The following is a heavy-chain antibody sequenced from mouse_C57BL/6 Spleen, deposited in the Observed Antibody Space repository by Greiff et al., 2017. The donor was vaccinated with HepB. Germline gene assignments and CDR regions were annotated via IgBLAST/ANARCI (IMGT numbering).Heavy chain of an antibody. CDR1: GYAFTNYL. Sequence: QVQLKESGAELVRPGTSVKVSCKASGYAFTNYLIEWVKQRPGQGLEWIGVINPGSGGTNYNEKFKGKATLTADKSSSTAYMQLSSLTSEDSAVYFCARSEFPNYFDYWGQGTTLTVSS. V-gene: IGHV1-54*01. CDR3: ARSEFPNYFDY. J-gene: IGHJ2*01. CDR2: INPGSGGT.